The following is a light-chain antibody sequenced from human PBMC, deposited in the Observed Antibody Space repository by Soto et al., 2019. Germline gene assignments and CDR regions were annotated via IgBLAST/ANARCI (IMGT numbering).Light chain of an antibody. CDR3: QSYDSSLSGWV. Sequence: QSVLTQPPSVSGAPGQRVTISCTGSSSNIGAGYNVPWYQQLPGTAPKLLIYGNSNRPSGVPDRFSGSKSGTSASLAITGLQAEDEAEYYCQSYDSSLSGWVFGGGTKLTVL. CDR2: GNS. J-gene: IGLJ3*02. CDR1: SSNIGAGYN. V-gene: IGLV1-40*01.